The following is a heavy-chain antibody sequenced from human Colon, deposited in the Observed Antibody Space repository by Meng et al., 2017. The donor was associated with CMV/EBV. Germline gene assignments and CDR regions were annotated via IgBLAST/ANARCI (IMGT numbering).Heavy chain of an antibody. J-gene: IGHJ4*02. CDR1: GYTFTGYY. CDR3: TRNGYYGSYISDY. D-gene: IGHD1-26*01. CDR2: IHPNTGAA. V-gene: IGHV1-2*02. Sequence: KGSGYTFTGYYMHWVRQAPGQRHEWVGRIHPNTGAANYGQKFQGRVTMTSDTSMSTVYMEVNRLTSDDTAVYYCTRNGYYGSYISDYWGQGTLVTVSS.